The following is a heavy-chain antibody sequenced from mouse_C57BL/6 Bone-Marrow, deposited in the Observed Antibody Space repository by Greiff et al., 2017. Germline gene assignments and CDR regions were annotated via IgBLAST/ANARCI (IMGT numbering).Heavy chain of an antibody. D-gene: IGHD4-1*01. Sequence: EVKLVESGGGLVQSGRSLRLSCATSGFTFSDFYMEWVRQAPGKGLEWIAASRNKANDYTTEYSASVKGRFIVSRDTSQSILYLQMNALRAEDTAIYYCARDATGTSHYYAMDYWGQGTSVTVSS. CDR1: GFTFSDFY. J-gene: IGHJ4*01. CDR3: ARDATGTSHYYAMDY. V-gene: IGHV7-1*01. CDR2: SRNKANDYTT.